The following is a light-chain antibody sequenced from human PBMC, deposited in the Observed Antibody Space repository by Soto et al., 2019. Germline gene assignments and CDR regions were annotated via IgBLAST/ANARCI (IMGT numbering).Light chain of an antibody. J-gene: IGKJ5*01. Sequence: EIVLTQSPATLSLSPGERATLSCRPSQSVSIRLAWYQHKSGQAPRLLISGASSRATGIPDRFSGSGSGTDFTLTISRLEPEDFALYYCQHYYGTSPITFGQGTRLEIK. CDR3: QHYYGTSPIT. CDR1: QSVSIR. CDR2: GAS. V-gene: IGKV3-20*01.